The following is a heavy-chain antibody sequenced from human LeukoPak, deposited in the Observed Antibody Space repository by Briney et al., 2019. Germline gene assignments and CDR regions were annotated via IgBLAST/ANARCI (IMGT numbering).Heavy chain of an antibody. Sequence: GGSLRLSSAASGFTFSSYEMNWVRQAPGKGLEWVSYISSSGSTIYYADSVKGRFTISRDNAKNSLYLQMNSLRAEDTAVYYCARGALGYCSGGSCYSDDAFDIWGQGTMVTVSS. V-gene: IGHV3-48*03. J-gene: IGHJ3*02. CDR3: ARGALGYCSGGSCYSDDAFDI. CDR1: GFTFSSYE. CDR2: ISSSGSTI. D-gene: IGHD2-15*01.